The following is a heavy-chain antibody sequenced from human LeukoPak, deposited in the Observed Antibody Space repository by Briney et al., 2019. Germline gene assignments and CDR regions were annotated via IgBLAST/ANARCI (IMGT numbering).Heavy chain of an antibody. CDR1: GGTFSSYA. Sequence: SVKVSCKASGGTFSSYAISWVRQAPGQGLEWMGGIIPIFGTANYAQKFQGRVTITTDESTSTAYMELSSLRPEDTAVYYCASIAAPGAFDIWGQGTMVTVSS. D-gene: IGHD6-6*01. CDR3: ASIAAPGAFDI. V-gene: IGHV1-69*05. CDR2: IIPIFGTA. J-gene: IGHJ3*02.